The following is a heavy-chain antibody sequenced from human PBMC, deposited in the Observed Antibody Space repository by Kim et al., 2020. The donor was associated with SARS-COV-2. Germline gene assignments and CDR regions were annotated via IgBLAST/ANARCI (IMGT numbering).Heavy chain of an antibody. CDR2: ISAYNGNT. V-gene: IGHV1-18*01. J-gene: IGHJ3*02. CDR3: ARSLAAAGTGAFDI. D-gene: IGHD6-13*01. CDR1: GYTFTSYG. Sequence: ASVKVSCKASGYTFTSYGISWVRQAPGQGLEWMGWISAYNGNTNYAQKLQGRVTMTTDTSTSTAYMELRSLRSDDTAVYYCARSLAAAGTGAFDIWGQGTMVTVSS.